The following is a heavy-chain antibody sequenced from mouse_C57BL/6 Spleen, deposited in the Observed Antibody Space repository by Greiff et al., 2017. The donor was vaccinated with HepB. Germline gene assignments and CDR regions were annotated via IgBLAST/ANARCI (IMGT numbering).Heavy chain of an antibody. V-gene: IGHV3-6*01. CDR2: ISYDGSN. J-gene: IGHJ2*01. CDR3: AREEGYYGSSLDY. Sequence: DVQLQESGPGLVKPSQSLSLTCSVTGYSITSGYYWNWIRQFPGNKLEWMGYISYDGSNNYNPSLKNRISITRDTSKNQFFLKLNSVTTEDTATYYCAREEGYYGSSLDYWGQGTTLTVSS. CDR1: GYSITSGYY. D-gene: IGHD1-1*01.